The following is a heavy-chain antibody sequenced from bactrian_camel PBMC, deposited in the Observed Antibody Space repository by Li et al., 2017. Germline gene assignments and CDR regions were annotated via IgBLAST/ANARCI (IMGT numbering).Heavy chain of an antibody. D-gene: IGHD6*01. V-gene: IGHV3S61*01. CDR1: GFTFDDSD. CDR2: FRRDGVT. J-gene: IGHJ4*01. CDR3: AADSSSWYHYYR. Sequence: HVQLVESGGGSVQAGETLRLSCTASGFTFDDSDWGWYRQAPGKECEVVSSFRRDGVTNYADSVKGRFTISKDVAKNTLYLQMNSLKSDDTAMYFCAADSSSWYHYYRWGRGTQVTVS.